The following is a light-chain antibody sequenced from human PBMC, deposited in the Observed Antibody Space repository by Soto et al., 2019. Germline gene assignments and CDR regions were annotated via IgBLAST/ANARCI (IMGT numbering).Light chain of an antibody. J-gene: IGKJ5*01. Sequence: EVVLTQSPATLSLSPGERATLSCRASQRVSIYLACYQQKPGQAPRLLIYDASNRATRIPARFSGSGSGTDFTLTISSLEPEDFAVYYCQQRSNWLFGQGTRLEIK. V-gene: IGKV3-11*01. CDR2: DAS. CDR1: QRVSIY. CDR3: QQRSNWL.